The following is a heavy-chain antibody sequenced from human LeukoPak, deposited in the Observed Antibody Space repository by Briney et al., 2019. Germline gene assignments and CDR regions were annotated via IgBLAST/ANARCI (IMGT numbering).Heavy chain of an antibody. V-gene: IGHV1-8*01. D-gene: IGHD3-22*01. J-gene: IGHJ4*02. CDR3: ARGLYYDSSGYYGY. Sequence: GASVKVSCKASGYTFTSYDINWVRQATGQGLEWMGWMNPNSGNTGYAQKFQGRVTMTRNTSISTAYTELSSLRSEDTAVYYCARGLYYDSSGYYGYWGQGTLVTVSS. CDR1: GYTFTSYD. CDR2: MNPNSGNT.